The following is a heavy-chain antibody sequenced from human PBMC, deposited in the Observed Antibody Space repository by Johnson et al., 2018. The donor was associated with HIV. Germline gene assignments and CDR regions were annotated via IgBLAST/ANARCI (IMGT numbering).Heavy chain of an antibody. CDR1: GFTFSSYA. J-gene: IGHJ3*02. Sequence: VQLVESGGGLVQPGGSLRLSCAASGFTFSSYAMSWVRQAPGKGLEWVSAISGSGGSTYYADSVKGRFTISRDNSKNTLYLQMNSLRAEDTAVYYCARSSISSSSWLADAFDIWGQGTMVTVSS. D-gene: IGHD6-13*01. CDR2: ISGSGGST. CDR3: ARSSISSSSWLADAFDI. V-gene: IGHV3-23*04.